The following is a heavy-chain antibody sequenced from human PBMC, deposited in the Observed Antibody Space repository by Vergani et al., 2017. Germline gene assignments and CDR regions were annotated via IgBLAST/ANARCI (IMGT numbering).Heavy chain of an antibody. J-gene: IGHJ4*02. Sequence: QVQLQESGPGLVKPSETLSLTCTVSGGSISSYYWSWIRQPPGKGLEWIGYIYYSGSTYYNPSLKGRVTISVDTSKNQFSLKLSSVTAADTAVYYCARAPTYYDFWSGYYKRLYYFDYWGQGTLVTVSS. CDR3: ARAPTYYDFWSGYYKRLYYFDY. V-gene: IGHV4-59*12. CDR1: GGSISSYY. D-gene: IGHD3-3*01. CDR2: IYYSGST.